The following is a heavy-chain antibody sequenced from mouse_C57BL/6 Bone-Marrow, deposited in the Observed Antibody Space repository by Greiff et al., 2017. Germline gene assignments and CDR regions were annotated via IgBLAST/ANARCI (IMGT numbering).Heavy chain of an antibody. V-gene: IGHV14-4*01. J-gene: IGHJ2*01. Sequence: EVQLQQSGAELVRPGASVKLSCTASGFNIKDDYIHWVKQRPEQGLEWIGWIDPESGGTEYASKFQGKATITSDTSSNTAYLQLSSLTSEDTAVYYCSSFDSNYFDFWGQGTPLTVAS. D-gene: IGHD2-5*01. CDR3: SSFDSNYFDF. CDR2: IDPESGGT. CDR1: GFNIKDDY.